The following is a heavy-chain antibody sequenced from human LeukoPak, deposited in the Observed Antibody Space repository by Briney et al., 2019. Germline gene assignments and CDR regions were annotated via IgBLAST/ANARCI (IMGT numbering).Heavy chain of an antibody. CDR1: GFTFSTYW. J-gene: IGHJ4*02. CDR3: ARVGVIGFEY. Sequence: GGSLRLSCAASGFTFSTYWMHWVRQTPGKGLVWVSRINGDGSSTTYADSVKGRFTISRDNAKNTLYLQMNSLRAEDTAVYYCARVGVIGFEYWGQGTLVNVSS. CDR2: INGDGSST. V-gene: IGHV3-74*01. D-gene: IGHD3-10*01.